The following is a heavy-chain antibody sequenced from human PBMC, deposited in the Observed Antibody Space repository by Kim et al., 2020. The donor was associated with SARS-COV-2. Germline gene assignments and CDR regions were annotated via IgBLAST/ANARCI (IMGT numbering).Heavy chain of an antibody. D-gene: IGHD3-10*01. CDR3: ARVVTMVRGVTYYYYGMDV. Sequence: SVKVSCKASGGTFSSYAISWVRQAPGQGLEWMGRIIPILGIANYAQKFQGRVTITADKSTSTAYMELSSLRSEDTAVYYCARVVTMVRGVTYYYYGMDVGGQGTTVTVSS. CDR2: IIPILGIA. J-gene: IGHJ6*02. V-gene: IGHV1-69*04. CDR1: GGTFSSYA.